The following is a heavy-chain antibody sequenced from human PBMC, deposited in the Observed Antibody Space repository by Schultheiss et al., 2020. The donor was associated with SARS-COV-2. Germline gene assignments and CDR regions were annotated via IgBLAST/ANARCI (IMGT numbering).Heavy chain of an antibody. V-gene: IGHV4-61*08. D-gene: IGHD4-11*01. CDR3: ARQTTVTANWFDP. J-gene: IGHJ5*02. CDR2: IYYSGST. Sequence: SETLSLTYTVSGGSISSGGYYWSWIRQHPGKGLEWIGYIYYSGSTYYNPSLKSRVTISVDTSKNQFSLKLISVTAADTAVYYCARQTTVTANWFDPWGQGTLVTVSS. CDR1: GGSISSGGYY.